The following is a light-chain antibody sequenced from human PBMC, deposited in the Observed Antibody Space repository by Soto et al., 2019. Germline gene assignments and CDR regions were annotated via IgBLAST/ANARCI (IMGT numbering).Light chain of an antibody. Sequence: EIVMTQSPATLSVSPGERATLSCRASQSVSSNLAWYQQKPGQAPRLLIYGASTRATGIPARFSGSGSGTXFTXXISXLQSEDFAVYYCQQYNNWPPYTFGQGTKLEIK. CDR1: QSVSSN. CDR2: GAS. V-gene: IGKV3-15*01. J-gene: IGKJ2*01. CDR3: QQYNNWPPYT.